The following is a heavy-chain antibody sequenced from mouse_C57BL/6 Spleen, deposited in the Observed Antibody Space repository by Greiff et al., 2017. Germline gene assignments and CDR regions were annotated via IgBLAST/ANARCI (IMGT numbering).Heavy chain of an antibody. CDR2: ISSGSSNI. J-gene: IGHJ1*03. CDR3: ARDYYGSTWYFDV. CDR1: GFTFSDYG. V-gene: IGHV5-17*01. Sequence: EVKLVESGGGLVKPGGSLKLSCAASGFTFSDYGMHWVRQAPEKGLEWVAYISSGSSNIYYEDTVKGRFTISRANAKNPLFLQMPSLRSEDTAMYYCARDYYGSTWYFDVWGTGTTVTVSS. D-gene: IGHD1-1*01.